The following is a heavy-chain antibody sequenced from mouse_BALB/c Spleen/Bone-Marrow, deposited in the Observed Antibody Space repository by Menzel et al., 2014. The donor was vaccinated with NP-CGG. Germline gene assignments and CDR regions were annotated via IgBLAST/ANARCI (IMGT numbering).Heavy chain of an antibody. D-gene: IGHD4-1*01. V-gene: IGHV14-3*02. Sequence: DVKLQESGAELVKPGASVKLSCTASGFNIKDTYMHWVKQRPEQGLEWIGWIDPANGNTKYDPKFQGKATITADTSSNTAYLQLSSLTSEDTAVYYCARWEYYAMDYWGQGTSVTVSS. CDR3: ARWEYYAMDY. J-gene: IGHJ4*01. CDR2: IDPANGNT. CDR1: GFNIKDTY.